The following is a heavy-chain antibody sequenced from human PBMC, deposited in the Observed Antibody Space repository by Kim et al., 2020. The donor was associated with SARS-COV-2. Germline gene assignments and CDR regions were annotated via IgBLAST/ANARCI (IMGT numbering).Heavy chain of an antibody. J-gene: IGHJ6*03. CDR2: IWYDGSNK. Sequence: GGSLRLSCAASGFTFSSYGMHWVRQAPGKGLEWVAVIWYDGSNKYYADSVKGRFTISRDNSKNTLYLQMNSLRAEDTAVYYCARSQGGTLYYYYYMDVWGKGTTVTVSS. CDR3: ARSQGGTLYYYYYMDV. D-gene: IGHD2-15*01. V-gene: IGHV3-33*01. CDR1: GFTFSSYG.